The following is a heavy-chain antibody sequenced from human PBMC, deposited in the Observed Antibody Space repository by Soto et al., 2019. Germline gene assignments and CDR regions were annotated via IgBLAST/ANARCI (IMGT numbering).Heavy chain of an antibody. J-gene: IGHJ6*02. CDR1: GITFSSRA. CDR3: ARGDYDFWSGYYYYYGMDV. Sequence: GGSLRLSCTASGITFSSRAMSWVRQAPGKGLEWVAVISYDGSNKYYADSVKGRFTISRDNSKNTLYLQMNSLRAEDTAVYYCARGDYDFWSGYYYYYGMDVWGQGTTVTVSS. V-gene: IGHV3-30-3*01. D-gene: IGHD3-3*01. CDR2: ISYDGSNK.